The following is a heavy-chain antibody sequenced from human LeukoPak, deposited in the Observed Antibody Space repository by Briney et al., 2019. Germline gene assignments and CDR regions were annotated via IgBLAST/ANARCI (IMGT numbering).Heavy chain of an antibody. Sequence: PSETLSLTCTVSGYSISSGYYWGWIRQPPGKGLEWIGSIYHSGSTYYNPSLKSQVTISVDTSKNQFSLKLSSVTAADTAVYYCARDPRAGFYYYDSSGETDAFDIWGQGTMVTVSS. CDR3: ARDPRAGFYYYDSSGETDAFDI. V-gene: IGHV4-38-2*02. CDR2: IYHSGST. D-gene: IGHD3-22*01. CDR1: GYSISSGYY. J-gene: IGHJ3*02.